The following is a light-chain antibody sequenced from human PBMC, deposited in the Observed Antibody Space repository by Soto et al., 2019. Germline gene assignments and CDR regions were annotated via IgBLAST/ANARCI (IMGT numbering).Light chain of an antibody. Sequence: QSVSTQPPSVSAAPGQKVTISCYGSSSNIGNNYASWYQHLPGTAPKLLIYHNNKRPSGIPDRFSDSKSGTSATLVITGLQTGDEADYYCGTWDSSLNAVVFGGGTKLTVL. J-gene: IGLJ2*01. V-gene: IGLV1-51*01. CDR2: HNN. CDR3: GTWDSSLNAVV. CDR1: SSNIGNNY.